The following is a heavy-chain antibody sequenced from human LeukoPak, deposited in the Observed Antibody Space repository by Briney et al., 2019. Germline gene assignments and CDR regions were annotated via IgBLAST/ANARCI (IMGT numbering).Heavy chain of an antibody. Sequence: PGGSLRLSCAASGFTFSSYAMSWVRQAPGKGLEWVSAISGSGGSTYYADSVKGRFTISRDNSKNTLYLQMNSLRAEDTAVYYCARDLGSDIVVVPAAIPHDYWGQGTLVTVSS. D-gene: IGHD2-2*02. CDR1: GFTFSSYA. V-gene: IGHV3-23*01. CDR3: ARDLGSDIVVVPAAIPHDY. CDR2: ISGSGGST. J-gene: IGHJ4*02.